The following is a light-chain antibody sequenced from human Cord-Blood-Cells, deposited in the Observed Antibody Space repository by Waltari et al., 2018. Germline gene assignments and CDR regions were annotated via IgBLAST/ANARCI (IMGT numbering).Light chain of an antibody. CDR2: DVS. J-gene: IGLJ1*01. CDR3: SSYTSSSTLRV. Sequence: QSALPQPASVSGSPGQSITIPCTGTSSHVGGYHYVSWYQQHPGKAPKLMIYDVSNRPSGVSNRFSGSKSGNTASLTISGLQAEDEADYYCSSYTSSSTLRVFGTGTKVTVL. CDR1: SSHVGGYHY. V-gene: IGLV2-14*03.